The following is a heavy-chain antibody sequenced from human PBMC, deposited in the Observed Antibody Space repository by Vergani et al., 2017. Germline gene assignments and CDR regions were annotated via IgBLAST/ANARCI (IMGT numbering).Heavy chain of an antibody. CDR2: INHSGST. V-gene: IGHV4-34*01. CDR3: ARHGGSGNYYHLFDS. Sequence: QVQLQQWGAGLLKPSETLSLTCGVSGGSFNGFYWTWIRQSPGKGLEWIGEINHSGSTNYNPSLKSRVTLSVDTSKKQFSLKLNSVTAADTAVYHCARHGGSGNYYHLFDSWGQGTLVIVSS. CDR1: GGSFNGFY. J-gene: IGHJ4*02. D-gene: IGHD3-3*01.